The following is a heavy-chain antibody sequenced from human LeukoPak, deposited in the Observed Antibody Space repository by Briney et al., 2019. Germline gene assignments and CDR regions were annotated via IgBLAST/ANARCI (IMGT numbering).Heavy chain of an antibody. V-gene: IGHV3-21*01. J-gene: IGHJ6*02. CDR2: ISSSSSYI. Sequence: GGSLRLSCAASGFTFSSYSMNWVRQAPGKGLEWVSSISSSSSYIYYADSVKGRFTISRDNAKNSLYLQMNSLRAEDTAVYYCARDPTPRYCSGGSCYTHYGMDVWGQGTTVTVSS. CDR1: GFTFSSYS. CDR3: ARDPTPRYCSGGSCYTHYGMDV. D-gene: IGHD2-15*01.